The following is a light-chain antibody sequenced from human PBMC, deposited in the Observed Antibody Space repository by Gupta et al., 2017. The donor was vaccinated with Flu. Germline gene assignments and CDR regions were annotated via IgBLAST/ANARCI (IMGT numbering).Light chain of an antibody. CDR3: HQRTHRPGYT. Sequence: ATLSLPPWGSAALSCTASQRVNNFLSGYQQHTGEDPSLLIEDASTRAPGRPARSMSSGSCTACTPIIISLQPADDAVYYCHQRTHRPGYTFGQGTKLEIK. V-gene: IGKV3-11*01. CDR1: QRVNNF. J-gene: IGKJ2*01. CDR2: DAS.